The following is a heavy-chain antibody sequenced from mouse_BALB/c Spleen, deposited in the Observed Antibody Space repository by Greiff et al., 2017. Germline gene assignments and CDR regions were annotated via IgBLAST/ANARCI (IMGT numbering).Heavy chain of an antibody. CDR3: ASDGYFAY. J-gene: IGHJ3*01. CDR2: INPSTGYT. V-gene: IGHV1-7*01. D-gene: IGHD2-3*01. Sequence: VQLQQSGAELAKPGASVKMSCKASGYTFTSYWMHWVNQRPGQGLEWIGYINPSTGYTEYNQKFKDKATLTADKSSSTAYMQLSSLTSEDSAVYYCASDGYFAYWGQGTLVTVSA. CDR1: GYTFTSYW.